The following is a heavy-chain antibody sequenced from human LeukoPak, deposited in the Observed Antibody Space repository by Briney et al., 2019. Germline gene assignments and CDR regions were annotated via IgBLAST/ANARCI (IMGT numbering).Heavy chain of an antibody. CDR3: ARYGSGSTWFDP. J-gene: IGHJ5*02. D-gene: IGHD3-10*01. V-gene: IGHV4-30-4*01. CDR2: INYSGST. Sequence: PSETLSLTCTVSGGSISSDNYQWSWIRQPPGKGLEWIGYINYSGSTYYNPSLKSRVTIPVDTSKNQFSLKLSSVTAADTAVYYCARYGSGSTWFDPWGQGTLVTVSS. CDR1: GGSISSDNYQ.